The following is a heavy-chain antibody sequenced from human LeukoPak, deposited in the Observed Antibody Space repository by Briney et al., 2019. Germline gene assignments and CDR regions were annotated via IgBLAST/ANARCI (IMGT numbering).Heavy chain of an antibody. V-gene: IGHV3-7*01. D-gene: IGHD3-10*01. CDR3: ARGSGSYVY. CDR1: GFTFSNAW. CDR2: IKQDGSDK. Sequence: GGSLRLSCAVSGFTFSNAWMNWVRQAPGKGLEWVANIKQDGSDKYYVDSVKGRFTISRDNAKNSLYLQMNSLRAEDTAVYYCARGSGSYVYWGQGTLVTVSS. J-gene: IGHJ4*02.